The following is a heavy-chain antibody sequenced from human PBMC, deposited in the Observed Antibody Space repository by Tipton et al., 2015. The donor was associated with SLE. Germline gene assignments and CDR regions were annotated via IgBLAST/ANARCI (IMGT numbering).Heavy chain of an antibody. Sequence: TLSLTCTVSGGSISSSSYYWGWIRQPPGKGLEWIGSIYYSGSTYYNPSLKSRVTISVDTSKNQFSLKLSSVTAADTAVYYCALMVRGAFDYWGQGTLVTVSS. J-gene: IGHJ4*02. CDR3: ALMVRGAFDY. V-gene: IGHV4-39*01. CDR1: GGSISSSSYY. D-gene: IGHD3-10*01. CDR2: IYYSGST.